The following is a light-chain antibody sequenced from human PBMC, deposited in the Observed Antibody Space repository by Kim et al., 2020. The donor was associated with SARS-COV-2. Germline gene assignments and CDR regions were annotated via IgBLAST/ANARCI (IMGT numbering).Light chain of an antibody. J-gene: IGKJ3*01. CDR1: DSVDSSY. CDR2: SVS. CDR3: QQFGS. Sequence: TQSLSPGERAPLSCRASDSVDSSYLTWYQQKPGQPPRLLIYSVSNRAPDIPDRFSGSGSGTDFTLTISRLEPEDFAVYYCQQFGSFGPGTKVDIK. V-gene: IGKV3-20*01.